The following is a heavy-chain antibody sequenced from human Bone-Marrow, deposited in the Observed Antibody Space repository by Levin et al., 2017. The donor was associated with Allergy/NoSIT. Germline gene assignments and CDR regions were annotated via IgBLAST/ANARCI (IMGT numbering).Heavy chain of an antibody. Sequence: SETLSLTCAVYGGSFTGYYWGWIRQPPGKGLEWIAEINHSANTNYNPSLKSRVTMSVDASKNQFSLNLSSVTAADTAVYFCARRTPSGYFDFWGQGTLVTVSS. V-gene: IGHV4-34*01. D-gene: IGHD3-10*01. CDR1: GGSFTGYY. J-gene: IGHJ4*02. CDR3: ARRTPSGYFDF. CDR2: INHSANT.